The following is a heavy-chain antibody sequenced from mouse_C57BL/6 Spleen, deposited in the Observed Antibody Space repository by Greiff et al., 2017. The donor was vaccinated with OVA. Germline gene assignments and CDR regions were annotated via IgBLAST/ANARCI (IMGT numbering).Heavy chain of an antibody. D-gene: IGHD1-1*01. CDR1: GFTFSDYG. V-gene: IGHV5-17*01. Sequence: EVKLVESGGGLVKPGGSLKLSCAASGFTFSDYGMHWVRQAPEKGLEWVAYISSGSSTIYYADTVKGRFTISRDNAKNTLFLQMTSLRSEDTAKYYCARRGYYGIAMDYWGQGTSVTVSS. CDR3: ARRGYYGIAMDY. CDR2: ISSGSSTI. J-gene: IGHJ4*01.